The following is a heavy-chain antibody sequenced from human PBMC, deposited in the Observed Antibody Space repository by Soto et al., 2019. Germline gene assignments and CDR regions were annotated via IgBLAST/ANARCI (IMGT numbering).Heavy chain of an antibody. Sequence: GESLKISCKGSGYTFTNYWIGWVRQMPGKGPEWMGIIYPGDSDTKYNPSFRGQVTISADKSIATTYLQWSSLKASDTAIYYCAASIFYYGMDVWGQGTTVTV. CDR2: IYPGDSDT. V-gene: IGHV5-51*01. CDR1: GYTFTNYW. CDR3: AASIFYYGMDV. J-gene: IGHJ6*02.